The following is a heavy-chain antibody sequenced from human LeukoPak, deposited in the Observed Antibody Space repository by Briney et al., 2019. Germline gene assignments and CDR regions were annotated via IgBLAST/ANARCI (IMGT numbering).Heavy chain of an antibody. CDR2: ISAYNGNT. J-gene: IGHJ4*02. CDR3: ARASPLALSDLGYCSSTSCRYMGAYFDY. Sequence: ASVKVSCKASGYTFTSYGISWVRQAPGQGLEWMGWISAYNGNTNYAQKLQGRVTMTTETSTSTAYMELRSLRSDDTAVYYCARASPLALSDLGYCSSTSCRYMGAYFDYWGQGTLVTVSS. V-gene: IGHV1-18*01. CDR1: GYTFTSYG. D-gene: IGHD2-2*01.